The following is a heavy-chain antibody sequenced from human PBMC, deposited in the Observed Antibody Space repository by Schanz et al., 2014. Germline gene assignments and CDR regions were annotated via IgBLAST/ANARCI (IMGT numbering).Heavy chain of an antibody. CDR2: ISPYTGNT. D-gene: IGHD4-17*01. Sequence: QVQLVQSGAEVKKPGASVKVSCKASGYTLSAYSLHWVRQAPGQGLQWMGWISPYTGNTNYAQTLQGRITLTTDTATSTSYMELTSLRFDDTAVYYCARGYGDSPTDFWGQGTLVTVSS. J-gene: IGHJ4*02. V-gene: IGHV1-18*01. CDR3: ARGYGDSPTDF. CDR1: GYTLSAYS.